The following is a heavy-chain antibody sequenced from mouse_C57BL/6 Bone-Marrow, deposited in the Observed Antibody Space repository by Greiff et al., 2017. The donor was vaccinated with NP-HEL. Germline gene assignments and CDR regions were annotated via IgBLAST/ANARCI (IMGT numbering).Heavy chain of an antibody. CDR3: ARMRAYYGSSYFDY. V-gene: IGHV1-50*01. CDR1: GYTFTSYW. J-gene: IGHJ2*01. D-gene: IGHD1-1*01. Sequence: VQLQQPGAELVKPGASVKLSCKASGYTFTSYWMQWVKQRPGQGLEWIGEIDPSGSYTNYNQKFKGKATLTVDPSSSTAYLQLSSLTSEDSAVYYGARMRAYYGSSYFDYWGQGTTLTVSS. CDR2: IDPSGSYT.